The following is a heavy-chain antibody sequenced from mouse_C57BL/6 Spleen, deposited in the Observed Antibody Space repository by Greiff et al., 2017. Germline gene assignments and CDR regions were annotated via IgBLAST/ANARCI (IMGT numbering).Heavy chain of an antibody. CDR2: IHPNSGST. V-gene: IGHV1-64*01. CDR3: AKGYLSHAMDY. CDR1: GYTFTSYW. Sequence: QVQLQQPGAELVKPGASVKLSCKASGYTFTSYWMHWVKQRPGPGLEWIGMIHPNSGSTNYNEKFKSKATLTVDKSSSTAYMQLSSLTSEDSAVYYCAKGYLSHAMDYWGQGTSVTVSS. D-gene: IGHD2-3*01. J-gene: IGHJ4*01.